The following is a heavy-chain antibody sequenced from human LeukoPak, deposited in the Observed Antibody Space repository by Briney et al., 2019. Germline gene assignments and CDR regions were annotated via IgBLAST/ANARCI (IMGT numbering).Heavy chain of an antibody. D-gene: IGHD1-26*01. V-gene: IGHV3-30-3*01. Sequence: GRSLRLSCAASGFTFNSYAMYWVRQAPGKGLEWVAVISYDGSNKYYADSVKGRFTISRDNSKNTLYLEMNSPRTEDTAVYYCARGRDGALDVWGQGTTVTVSS. CDR1: GFTFNSYA. J-gene: IGHJ6*02. CDR3: ARGRDGALDV. CDR2: ISYDGSNK.